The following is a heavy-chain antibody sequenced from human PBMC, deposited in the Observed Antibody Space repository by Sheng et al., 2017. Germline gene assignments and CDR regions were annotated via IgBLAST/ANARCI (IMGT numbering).Heavy chain of an antibody. CDR1: GGSFSGYY. CDR2: INHSGST. V-gene: IGHV4-34*01. Sequence: QVQLQQWGAGLLKPSETLSLTCAVYGGSFSGYYWSWIRQPPGKGLEWIGEINHSGSTNYNPSLKSRVTISVDTSKNQFSLKLSSVTAADTAVYYCARGGGYDSSGYYPKYYFDYWGQGTLVTGLL. D-gene: IGHD3-22*01. J-gene: IGHJ4*02. CDR3: ARGGGYDSSGYYPKYYFDY.